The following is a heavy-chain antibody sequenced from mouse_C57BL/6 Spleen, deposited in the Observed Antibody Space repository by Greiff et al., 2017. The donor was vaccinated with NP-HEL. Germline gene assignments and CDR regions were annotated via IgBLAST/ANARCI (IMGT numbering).Heavy chain of an antibody. Sequence: VQLQQSGAELVRPGASVTLSCKASGYTFTDYEMHWVKQTPVHGLEWIGAIDPETGGTAYNQKFKGKAILTADKSSSTAYMGLRSLTSEDSAVYYCTRMGSNLWFAYWGQGTLVTVSA. J-gene: IGHJ3*01. D-gene: IGHD1-1*01. CDR2: IDPETGGT. CDR3: TRMGSNLWFAY. CDR1: GYTFTDYE. V-gene: IGHV1-15*01.